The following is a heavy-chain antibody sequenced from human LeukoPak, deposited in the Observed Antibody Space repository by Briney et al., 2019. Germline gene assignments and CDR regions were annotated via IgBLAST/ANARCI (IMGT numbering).Heavy chain of an antibody. CDR1: GFTFSSYS. Sequence: PGGSLRLSCAASGFTFSSYSMNWVRQAPGNGLEWVSSISSSSSYIYYADSVKGRFTISRDNAKNSLYLQMNSLRAEDTAVYYCARDAGSGLVVVSSGRYDIWGQGTMVTVSS. CDR3: ARDAGSGLVVVSSGRYDI. CDR2: ISSSSSYI. J-gene: IGHJ3*02. D-gene: IGHD3-22*01. V-gene: IGHV3-21*01.